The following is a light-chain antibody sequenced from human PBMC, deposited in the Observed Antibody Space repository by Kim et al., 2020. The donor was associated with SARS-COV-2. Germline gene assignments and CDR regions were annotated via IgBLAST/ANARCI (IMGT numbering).Light chain of an antibody. CDR2: GAS. CDR1: QSVNSN. CDR3: QQYNNWPFT. Sequence: MSPGERAPLSCRASQSVNSNLAWYQQKPGQAPRLLISGASTRATGIPARFSGSGSGTEFTLTISSLQSEDFAVYYCQQYNNWPFTFGPGTKVDIK. V-gene: IGKV3-15*01. J-gene: IGKJ3*01.